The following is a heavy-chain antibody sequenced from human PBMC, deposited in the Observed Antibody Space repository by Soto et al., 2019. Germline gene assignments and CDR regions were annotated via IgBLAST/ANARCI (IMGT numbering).Heavy chain of an antibody. CDR1: GYTFTSYA. J-gene: IGHJ4*02. V-gene: IGHV1-3*01. CDR3: AREKWLRNLSLFDY. Sequence: QVQLVQSGAEVKKPGASVKVSCKASGYTFTSYAMHWVRQAPGQRLEWMGWINAGNGNTKYSQKFQGRVTITRDTSASTAYMELSSLRSEDTAVYYCAREKWLRNLSLFDYWGQGTLVTVSS. D-gene: IGHD5-12*01. CDR2: INAGNGNT.